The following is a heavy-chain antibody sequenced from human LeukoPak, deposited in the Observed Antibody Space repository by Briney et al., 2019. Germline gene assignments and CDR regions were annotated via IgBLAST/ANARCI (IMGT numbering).Heavy chain of an antibody. CDR1: GFTFSDYW. J-gene: IGHJ4*02. CDR3: AKDTPIPYFDY. D-gene: IGHD2-21*01. Sequence: PGGSLRLSCAASGFTFSDYWMHWVRQAPGKGLVWVSRVNTDGSSTSYADSVKGRFTISRDNAKNTLYLQMNSLRVEDTAVYYCAKDTPIPYFDYWGQGTLVSVSS. V-gene: IGHV3-74*01. CDR2: VNTDGSST.